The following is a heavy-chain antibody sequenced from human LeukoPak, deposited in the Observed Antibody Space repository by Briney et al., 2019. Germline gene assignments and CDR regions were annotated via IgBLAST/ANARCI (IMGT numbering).Heavy chain of an antibody. CDR1: GFTFSSYA. CDR2: ISYDGSNK. V-gene: IGHV3-30*04. J-gene: IGHJ4*02. D-gene: IGHD5-12*01. CDR3: ATDFRYSGYDSPFDD. Sequence: GGSLRLSCAASGFTFSSYAMHWVRQAPGKGLEWVAVISYDGSNKYYADSVKGRFTISRDNSKNTLYLQMNSLRAEDTAVYYCATDFRYSGYDSPFDDWGQGTLVTVSS.